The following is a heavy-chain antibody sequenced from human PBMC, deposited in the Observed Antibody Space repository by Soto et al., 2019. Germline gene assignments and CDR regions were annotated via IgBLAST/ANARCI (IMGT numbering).Heavy chain of an antibody. D-gene: IGHD3-10*01. CDR2: ISGSGRNT. V-gene: IGHV3-23*01. CDR1: GFTFSNYA. J-gene: IGHJ3*02. Sequence: EVQLLESGGGLVQPGGSLRLSCAASGFTFSNYAMSWVRQATGKGLEWVSGISGSGRNTYDADSVEGRFTISRDNSKNTLYLQMNNLRAEDTAVYYCAKGLLGGSGSYADDACDIWGQGTMVTVSS. CDR3: AKGLLGGSGSYADDACDI.